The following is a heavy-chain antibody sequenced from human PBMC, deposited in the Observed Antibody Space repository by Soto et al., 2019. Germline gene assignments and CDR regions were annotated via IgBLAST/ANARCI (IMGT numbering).Heavy chain of an antibody. CDR1: GGSISSSSYY. J-gene: IGHJ4*02. D-gene: IGHD3-9*01. CDR2: IYYSGST. Sequence: QLQLQESGPGLVKPSETLSLTCTVSGGSISSSSYYWGWIRQPPGKGLEWIGSIYYSGSTYYNPSLKSRVTISVDTSKNQFSLKLSSVTAADTAVYYCARHPTWGYFDWLLADWGQGTLVTVSS. V-gene: IGHV4-39*01. CDR3: ARHPTWGYFDWLLAD.